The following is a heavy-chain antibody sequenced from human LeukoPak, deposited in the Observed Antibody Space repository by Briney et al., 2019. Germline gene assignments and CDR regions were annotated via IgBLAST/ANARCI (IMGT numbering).Heavy chain of an antibody. CDR1: GFTFNFYA. Sequence: PGGSLGLSCVASGFTFNFYAMTWVRQAPGKGLEWVSGITGSGANTYYAESVKGRFTISRDNSRNTLYLQMNSLRAEDAALYYCATRPASETYYGVFDYWDQGALVTVSS. V-gene: IGHV3-23*01. D-gene: IGHD1-26*01. CDR3: ATRPASETYYGVFDY. CDR2: ITGSGANT. J-gene: IGHJ4*02.